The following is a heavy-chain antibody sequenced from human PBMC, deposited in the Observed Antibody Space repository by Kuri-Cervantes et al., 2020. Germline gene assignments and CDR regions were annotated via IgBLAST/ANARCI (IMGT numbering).Heavy chain of an antibody. CDR2: INHSGST. J-gene: IGHJ6*02. V-gene: IGHV4-34*01. CDR3: ASGTSMIHLRKRGYYGMDV. Sequence: ESLKISCAVYGGSFSGYYWSWIRQPPGKGLEWIGEINHSGSTNYNPSLKSRVTISIDTSKNQFSLKLSSVTAADTAVYYCASGTSMIHLRKRGYYGMDVWGQGTTVTVSS. D-gene: IGHD3-22*01. CDR1: GGSFSGYY.